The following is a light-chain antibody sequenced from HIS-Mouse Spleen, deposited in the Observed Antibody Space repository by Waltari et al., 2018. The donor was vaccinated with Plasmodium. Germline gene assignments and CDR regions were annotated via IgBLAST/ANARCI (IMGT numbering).Light chain of an antibody. V-gene: IGKV3-11*01. CDR1: QSVSSD. CDR3: QQRSNWPQLT. Sequence: ELVFTQSPATLSLSPGARATLSCRASQSVSSDLAWYPQKPGQAPRLLIYDASNRATGIPARFSGSGSGTDFTLTISSLEPEDFAVYYCQQRSNWPQLTFGGGTKVEIK. CDR2: DAS. J-gene: IGKJ4*01.